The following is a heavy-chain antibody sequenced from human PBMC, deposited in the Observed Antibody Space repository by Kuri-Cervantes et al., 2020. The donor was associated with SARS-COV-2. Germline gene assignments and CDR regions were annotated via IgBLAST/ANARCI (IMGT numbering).Heavy chain of an antibody. D-gene: IGHD3-10*01. Sequence: SETLSLTCAVSGYSISSGYYWGWIRQPTGKGLEWIGSIYHSGSTYYNPSLKSRVTISVDTSKNQFSLKLSSVTAADTAVYYCARAYGSGSSFTNAFDIWGQGTMVTVSS. CDR3: ARAYGSGSSFTNAFDI. CDR2: IYHSGST. J-gene: IGHJ3*02. V-gene: IGHV4-38-2*01. CDR1: GYSISSGYY.